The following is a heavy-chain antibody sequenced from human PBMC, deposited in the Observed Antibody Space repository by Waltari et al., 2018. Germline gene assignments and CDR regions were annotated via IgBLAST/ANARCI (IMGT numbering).Heavy chain of an antibody. CDR2: ISSSSSTR. CDR1: GFTFSSYS. D-gene: IGHD2-15*01. V-gene: IGHV3-48*04. Sequence: VQLVESGGGLVQPGGSLRLSCAASGFTFSSYSMNWVRQAPGKGLEWVSYISSSSSTRYYADSVKGRFTISRDNAKNSLYLQMNSLRAEDTAVYYGARASGGSDYYYYYYMDVWGKGTTVTVSS. CDR3: ARASGGSDYYYYYYMDV. J-gene: IGHJ6*03.